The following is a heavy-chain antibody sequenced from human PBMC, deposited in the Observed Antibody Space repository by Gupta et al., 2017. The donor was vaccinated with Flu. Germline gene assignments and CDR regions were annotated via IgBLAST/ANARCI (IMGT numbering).Heavy chain of an antibody. Sequence: QVQLQESGPGLVKPSQTLSLTCTVSGGSISGSEYYWSWIRQPPGKGLEWIGYIYYSGTTYYNPPLTSRVSISVDTSKNQFSLKLTSVTVADTAMYYCARAKYRGSNSREGFDIWGQGTEVTVSS. D-gene: IGHD3-10*01. J-gene: IGHJ3*02. V-gene: IGHV4-30-4*01. CDR1: GGSISGSEYY. CDR2: IYYSGTT. CDR3: ARAKYRGSNSREGFDI.